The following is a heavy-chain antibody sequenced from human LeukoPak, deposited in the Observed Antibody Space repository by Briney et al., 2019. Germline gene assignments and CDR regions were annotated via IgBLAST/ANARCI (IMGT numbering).Heavy chain of an antibody. CDR2: IVPVLRVV. V-gene: IGHV1-69*04. CDR1: GGTFPNYA. D-gene: IGHD4-17*01. J-gene: IGHJ4*02. Sequence: SVKVSCKASGGTFPNYAINWVRQAPGQGLEWMGRIVPVLRVVYYAQKLQGRVTITGDLSTSTSYMDLSSLRSEDTVVYYCARRTPGDPDDWGQGTLVTVSS. CDR3: ARRTPGDPDD.